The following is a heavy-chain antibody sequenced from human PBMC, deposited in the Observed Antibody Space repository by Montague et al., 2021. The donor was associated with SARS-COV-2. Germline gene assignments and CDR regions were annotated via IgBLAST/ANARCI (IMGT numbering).Heavy chain of an antibody. CDR1: GFSLSTSGMC. J-gene: IGHJ6*02. Sequence: PALAKPTQTLTLTCTFSGFSLSTSGMCVSWIRQPPGKALEWLTLIDWDDDKYYSTSLKTRLTISKDTSKNQVVLTMTNMDPVDTATYYCARSYADTVVSHAMDDWGRGTIVTVSS. CDR3: ARSYADTVVSHAMDD. D-gene: IGHD2-2*01. CDR2: IDWDDDK. V-gene: IGHV2-70*01.